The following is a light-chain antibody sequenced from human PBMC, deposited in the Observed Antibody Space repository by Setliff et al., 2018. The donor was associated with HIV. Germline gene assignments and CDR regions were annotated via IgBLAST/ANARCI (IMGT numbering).Light chain of an antibody. J-gene: IGLJ3*02. CDR3: AAWDDSVNGWV. CDR1: SSNIGSNT. CDR2: SNN. V-gene: IGLV1-44*01. Sequence: QSALTQPPSASGTPGQRVTISCSGSSSNIGSNTVNWYQHLPGTAPKLLIFSNNQRPSGVPDRFSGSKSGTSASLAISGLQSEDEADYYCAAWDDSVNGWVFGGGTQLTVL.